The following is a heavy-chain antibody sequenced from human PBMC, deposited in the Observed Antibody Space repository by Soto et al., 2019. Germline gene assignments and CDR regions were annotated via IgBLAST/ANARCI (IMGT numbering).Heavy chain of an antibody. CDR1: GGSISSGDYY. Sequence: QVQLQESGPGLVKPSQTLSLTCTVSGGSISSGDYYWSWIRQPPGKGLEWIGYIYYSGSTYYNPSLKSRVTISVDTSKNQFALKLSSVTAADTAVYYCARDSIATRPGYYYGMDVWGQGTTVTVSS. D-gene: IGHD6-6*01. CDR3: ARDSIATRPGYYYGMDV. J-gene: IGHJ6*02. V-gene: IGHV4-30-4*01. CDR2: IYYSGST.